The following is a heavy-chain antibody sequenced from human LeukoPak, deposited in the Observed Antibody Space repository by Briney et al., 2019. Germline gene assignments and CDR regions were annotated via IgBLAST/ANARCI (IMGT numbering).Heavy chain of an antibody. Sequence: GGSPRLSCAASGFSFSSFAMHWVRQAPGKGLEWVSLIWHDGSNTYYADSVKGRFTISRDNSKNTLYLQMDSLRAEDTAVYYCAKRALGTSSNANVWLDPWGQGTLLTVSS. J-gene: IGHJ5*02. CDR1: GFSFSSFA. D-gene: IGHD1-1*01. V-gene: IGHV3-33*06. CDR3: AKRALGTSSNANVWLDP. CDR2: IWHDGSNT.